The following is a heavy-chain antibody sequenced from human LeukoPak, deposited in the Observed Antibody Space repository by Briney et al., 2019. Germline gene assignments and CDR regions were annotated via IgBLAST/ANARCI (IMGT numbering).Heavy chain of an antibody. CDR3: AKDKFSHPHNLKMKYYYYYYMDV. CDR2: IRYDGSNK. Sequence: QPGGSLRLSCAASGFTFSSYGMHWVRQAPGKGLEWVAFIRYDGSNKYYADSVKGRFTISRDNSKNTLYLQMNSLRAEDTAVYYCAKDKFSHPHNLKMKYYYYYYMDVWGKGTTVTISS. J-gene: IGHJ6*03. D-gene: IGHD1-14*01. CDR1: GFTFSSYG. V-gene: IGHV3-30*02.